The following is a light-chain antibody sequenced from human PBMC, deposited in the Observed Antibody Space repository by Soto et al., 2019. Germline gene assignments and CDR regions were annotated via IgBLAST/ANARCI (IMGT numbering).Light chain of an antibody. J-gene: IGLJ1*01. Sequence: NQPASVSGFPGQSITISCTGTSSDVGGYNYVSWYQQHPGKAPKLMIYDVSNRPSGVSNRFSGSKSGSTASLTISGLQAEDEADYYCSSYTSSSTRVFGNGTKVTVL. V-gene: IGLV2-14*01. CDR2: DVS. CDR3: SSYTSSSTRV. CDR1: SSDVGGYNY.